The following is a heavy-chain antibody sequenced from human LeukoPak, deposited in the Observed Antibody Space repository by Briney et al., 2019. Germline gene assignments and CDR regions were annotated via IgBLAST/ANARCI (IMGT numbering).Heavy chain of an antibody. CDR1: GFTFSDYS. CDR3: TRGGVYGDPEY. J-gene: IGHJ4*02. V-gene: IGHV3-72*01. CDR2: IRNKANSYTT. Sequence: GGSLRLACAASGFTFSDYSMDWVRQAPGKGLEWVGRIRNKANSYTTEYAASVKGRFTISRDASKNSLYLQMNSLKTEDTAVYYCTRGGVYGDPEYWGQGTLVTVSS. D-gene: IGHD4/OR15-4a*01.